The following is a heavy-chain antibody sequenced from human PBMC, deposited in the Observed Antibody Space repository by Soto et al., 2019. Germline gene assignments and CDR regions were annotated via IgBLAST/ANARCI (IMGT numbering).Heavy chain of an antibody. D-gene: IGHD3-10*01. CDR1: GGTFGNYG. Sequence: SVKVSCKASGGTFGNYGISWLRQAPGQGLEWMGGTIPIFDTPHYAQKFRDRVTITADATSTAYMELTSLTSEDTATYYCARDREDGSGTKYNWFDSWGQGPLVTVSS. CDR3: ARDREDGSGTKYNWFDS. J-gene: IGHJ5*01. CDR2: TIPIFDTP. V-gene: IGHV1-69*13.